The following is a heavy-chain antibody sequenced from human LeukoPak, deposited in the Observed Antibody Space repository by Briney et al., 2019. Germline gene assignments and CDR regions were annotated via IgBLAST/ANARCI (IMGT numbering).Heavy chain of an antibody. D-gene: IGHD1-26*01. CDR2: IWYDGSNK. Sequence: GGSLRLSCAASGFTFSSYGMHWVRQAPGKGLEWVAVIWYDGSNKYYADSVKGRSTISRDNSKNTLYLQMNSLRAEDTAVYYCARDLAGATDFDYWGQGTLVTVSS. V-gene: IGHV3-33*01. J-gene: IGHJ4*02. CDR3: ARDLAGATDFDY. CDR1: GFTFSSYG.